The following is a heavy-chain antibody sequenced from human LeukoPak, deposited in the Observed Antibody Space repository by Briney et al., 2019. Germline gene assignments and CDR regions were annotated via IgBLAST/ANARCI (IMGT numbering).Heavy chain of an antibody. V-gene: IGHV2-5*02. CDR1: GFSFSTRGVG. D-gene: IGHD3-9*01. J-gene: IGHJ4*02. CDR3: ARSPYYDILTGSRGTFDY. Sequence: SGPTLVNPTQTLTLTCTFSGFSFSTRGVGVGWIRQPPGKALDWLAAIYWDEDKRYRPSLKSRLTITKDTSKNQVVLTMTNMDPVDTATYYCARSPYYDILTGSRGTFDYWGRGILVTVSS. CDR2: IYWDEDK.